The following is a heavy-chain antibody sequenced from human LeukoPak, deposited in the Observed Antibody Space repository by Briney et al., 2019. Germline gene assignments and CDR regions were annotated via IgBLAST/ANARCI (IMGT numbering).Heavy chain of an antibody. V-gene: IGHV3-33*06. CDR1: GFTFSNYG. CDR2: IWHDGSQK. CDR3: ANNFDY. J-gene: IGHJ4*02. Sequence: GGSLRLSFSASGFTFSNYGMHWVRQAPGKGLEWAALIWHDGSQKNSADSVKGRFTISRDNSKNALYLQMNSLRAEDTAIYYCANNFDYWGQGTLVTVSS.